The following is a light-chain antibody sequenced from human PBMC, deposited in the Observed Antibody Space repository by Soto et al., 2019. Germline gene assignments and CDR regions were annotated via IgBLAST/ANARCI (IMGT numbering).Light chain of an antibody. CDR3: CSYAGSYNYV. V-gene: IGLV2-11*01. Sequence: SALTQPRSVSGSPGQSVTISCTGTSSDVGGYNYVSWYQQHPGKAPKLMIYDVSKRPSGVPDRFSGSKSGNTASLTISGLQAEDETDYYCCSYAGSYNYVFGTGTKLTVL. CDR2: DVS. J-gene: IGLJ1*01. CDR1: SSDVGGYNY.